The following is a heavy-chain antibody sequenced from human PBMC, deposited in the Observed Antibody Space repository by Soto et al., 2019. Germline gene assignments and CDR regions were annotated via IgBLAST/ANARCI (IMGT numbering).Heavy chain of an antibody. CDR3: ARYSPPKKSYDSNPGWFDP. CDR2: VYYTGST. CDR1: GCSINNYY. Sequence: SETLSLTCTVSGCSINNYYWTWIRQPPGKGLEWIGYVYYTGSTSYNPSLKSRVTISLDTSMNQFSLTPNSVTAADTAMYFCARYSPPKKSYDSNPGWFDPWGQGTLVTVSS. V-gene: IGHV4-59*01. D-gene: IGHD3-22*01. J-gene: IGHJ5*02.